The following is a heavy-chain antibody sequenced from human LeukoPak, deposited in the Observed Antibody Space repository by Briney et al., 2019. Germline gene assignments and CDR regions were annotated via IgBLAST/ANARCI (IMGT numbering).Heavy chain of an antibody. D-gene: IGHD3-10*01. Sequence: ASVKVSCKASGYTFTGYCMHWVRQAPGQGLEWMGWINPNSGGTNYAQKFQGRVTMTRDTSISTAYMELSRLRSDDTAVYYCARDGLWFGELLSYWGQGTLVTVSS. V-gene: IGHV1-2*02. CDR1: GYTFTGYC. CDR3: ARDGLWFGELLSY. J-gene: IGHJ4*02. CDR2: INPNSGGT.